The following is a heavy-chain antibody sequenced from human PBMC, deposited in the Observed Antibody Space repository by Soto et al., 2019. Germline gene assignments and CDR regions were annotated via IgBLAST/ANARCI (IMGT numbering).Heavy chain of an antibody. CDR1: GFTFSNHA. D-gene: IGHD6-19*01. CDR2: ISGGGGDT. CDR3: ARTDSSGWSTRYGMDG. V-gene: IGHV3-23*01. Sequence: EVQLLESGGGSVQPGGYLRLSCAASGFTFSNHAMAWLRQVPGKGLEWVSGISGGGGDTYHADYVRGRFTISRDNSKNTLYLQMNSLRAEDAAVYYCARTDSSGWSTRYGMDGWGQGTTVTVSS. J-gene: IGHJ6*02.